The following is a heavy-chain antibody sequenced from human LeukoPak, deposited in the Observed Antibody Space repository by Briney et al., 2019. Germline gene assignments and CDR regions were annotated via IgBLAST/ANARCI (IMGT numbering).Heavy chain of an antibody. J-gene: IGHJ6*02. CDR2: ISGSGGST. CDR1: GFTFSSYA. CDR3: AKDTRGPEGDRLLWFGDSMDYYYGMDV. V-gene: IGHV3-23*01. D-gene: IGHD3-10*01. Sequence: GGSLRLSCAASGFTFSSYAMSWVRQAPGKGLEWVSAISGSGGSTYYADSVKGRFTISRDNAKNSLYLQMNSLRAEDTALYYCAKDTRGPEGDRLLWFGDSMDYYYGMDVWGQGTTVTVSS.